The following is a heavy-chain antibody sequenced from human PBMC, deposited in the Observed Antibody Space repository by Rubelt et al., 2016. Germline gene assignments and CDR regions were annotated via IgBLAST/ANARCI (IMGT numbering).Heavy chain of an antibody. Sequence: EVQLVESGGDLVKPGGSLRLSCAASGFTLSNAWVNWVRQAPGKGLEWVGRFKSKADGGTTDYAAPVKGKFTISRDDSKSIAYLQMNSLGTEDTALYYCTRDVQYVAFDIWGQGTMVSVSS. CDR2: FKSKADGGTT. D-gene: IGHD2-8*01. V-gene: IGHV3-15*07. CDR3: TRDVQYVAFDI. J-gene: IGHJ3*02. CDR1: GFTLSNAW.